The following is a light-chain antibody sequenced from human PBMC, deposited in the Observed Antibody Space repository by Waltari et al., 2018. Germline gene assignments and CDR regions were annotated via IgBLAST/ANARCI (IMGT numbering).Light chain of an antibody. Sequence: DIQMTQSPSTLSASVGDRVTITCRASQSISSWLAWYQQKPGKAPKLLIYKASSLESVVPSRFSGSGSGKEFSLTINSLQPDDFATYYCQQYNSYSYTFGQGTKLEIK. J-gene: IGKJ2*01. CDR3: QQYNSYSYT. CDR2: KAS. CDR1: QSISSW. V-gene: IGKV1-5*03.